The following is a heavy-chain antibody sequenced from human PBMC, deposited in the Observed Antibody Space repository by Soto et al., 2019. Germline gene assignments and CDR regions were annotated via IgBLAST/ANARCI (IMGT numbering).Heavy chain of an antibody. Sequence: QVQLVESGGGVVQPGRSLRLSCAASGFTFSSYGMHWVRQAPGKGLEWVAVISYDGSNKYYADSVKGRFTISRDNSKHTLYLQMNSLRAEDTAVYYCAKDRPSGSRPYYYGMDVWGQGPTVTVSS. CDR1: GFTFSSYG. CDR3: AKDRPSGSRPYYYGMDV. J-gene: IGHJ6*02. CDR2: ISYDGSNK. V-gene: IGHV3-30*18. D-gene: IGHD1-26*01.